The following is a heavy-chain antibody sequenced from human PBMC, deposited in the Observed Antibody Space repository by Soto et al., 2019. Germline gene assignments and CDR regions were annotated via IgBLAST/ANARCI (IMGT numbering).Heavy chain of an antibody. V-gene: IGHV5-51*01. J-gene: IGHJ6*02. Sequence: PGESLKISCKGSGYSFTSYWIGWVRQMPGKGLEWMGIIYPGDSDTRYSPYFQGQVTISADKSISTAYLQWSSLKASDTAMYYCARTSSQTYYDFWSGYSLYYGMDVWGQGTTVTVSS. D-gene: IGHD3-3*01. CDR1: GYSFTSYW. CDR3: ARTSSQTYYDFWSGYSLYYGMDV. CDR2: IYPGDSDT.